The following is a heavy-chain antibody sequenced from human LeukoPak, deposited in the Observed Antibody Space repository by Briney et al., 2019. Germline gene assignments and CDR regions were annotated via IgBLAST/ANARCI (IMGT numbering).Heavy chain of an antibody. Sequence: PGGSLRLSCAASGFTFSNYWMRWVRQAPGRGLEWVANIKQDGSEEYYVDSVRGRFAISRDNAKNSLYLQMNSLRAEDTAVYYCARDNYDTSGYYFHYYYMDVWGKGTTVTISS. CDR1: GFTFSNYW. CDR3: ARDNYDTSGYYFHYYYMDV. D-gene: IGHD3-22*01. CDR2: IKQDGSEE. J-gene: IGHJ6*03. V-gene: IGHV3-7*01.